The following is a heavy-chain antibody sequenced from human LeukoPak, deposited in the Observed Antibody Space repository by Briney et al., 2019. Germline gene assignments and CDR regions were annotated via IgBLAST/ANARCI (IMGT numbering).Heavy chain of an antibody. CDR1: GFTAIRYW. V-gene: IGHV3-7*01. Sequence: GGSLRLSCAVSGFTAIRYWMTWVRQAPGKGLEWVANINQDGSETFYVDSVKGRFTISRDNAKTSLYLQMNSLRAEDTALYYCAGLGPGMNFFYLDFWGQGTLVTVSS. J-gene: IGHJ4*02. D-gene: IGHD3-10*01. CDR3: AGLGPGMNFFYLDF. CDR2: INQDGSET.